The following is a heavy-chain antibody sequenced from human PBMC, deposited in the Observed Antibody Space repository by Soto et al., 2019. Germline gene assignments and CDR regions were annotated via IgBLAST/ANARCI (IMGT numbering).Heavy chain of an antibody. CDR3: ARAPGYGMYYFDY. CDR1: GFTFSSYG. J-gene: IGHJ4*02. V-gene: IGHV3-33*01. Sequence: QVQLVESGGGVVQPGRSLRLSCAASGFTFSSYGMHWVRQAPGKGLEWVAVIWYDGSNKYYADSVKGRFTISRDNSKNTLYLQINSLRAEDTAVYYCARAPGYGMYYFDYWGQGTLVTVSS. D-gene: IGHD5-18*01. CDR2: IWYDGSNK.